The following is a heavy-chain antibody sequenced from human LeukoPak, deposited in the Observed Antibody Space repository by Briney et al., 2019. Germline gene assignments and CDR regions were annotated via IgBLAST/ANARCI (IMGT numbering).Heavy chain of an antibody. Sequence: LETLSLTCAVYGGSFSGYYWSWIRQPPGKGLEWIGEINHSGSTNYNPSLKSRVTISVDTSKNQFSLKLSSVTAADTAVYYCARGRYSSGWYPYYYYMDVWGKGTTVTVSS. D-gene: IGHD6-19*01. CDR3: ARGRYSSGWYPYYYYMDV. J-gene: IGHJ6*03. V-gene: IGHV4-34*01. CDR2: INHSGST. CDR1: GGSFSGYY.